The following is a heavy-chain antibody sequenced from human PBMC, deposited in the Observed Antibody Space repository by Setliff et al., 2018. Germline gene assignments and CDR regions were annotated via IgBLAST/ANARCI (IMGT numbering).Heavy chain of an antibody. D-gene: IGHD3-22*01. CDR2: INPGGGST. CDR1: GYTFTDYA. CDR3: ARGYYDSYARYYVVGDY. J-gene: IGHJ4*02. Sequence: GASVKVSCKASGYTFTDYAMHWVRQAPGQRLEWMGMINPGGGSTTYAQKFQGRVTMTRDTSTSTVYMELSSLRTEDTAVYYCARGYYDSYARYYVVGDYWGQGTPVTVSS. V-gene: IGHV1-46*01.